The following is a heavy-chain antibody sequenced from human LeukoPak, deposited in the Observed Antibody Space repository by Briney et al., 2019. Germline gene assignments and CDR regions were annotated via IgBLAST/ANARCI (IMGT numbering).Heavy chain of an antibody. CDR3: ARDADYYDSSGYFYYFDY. Sequence: ASVKVSCKASGYTFTGYYMHWVRQAPGQGLEWMGWISAYNGNTNYAQKLQGRVTMTTDTSTSTAYMELRSLRSDDTAVYYCARDADYYDSSGYFYYFDYWGQGTLVTVSS. J-gene: IGHJ4*02. CDR2: ISAYNGNT. V-gene: IGHV1-18*04. D-gene: IGHD3-22*01. CDR1: GYTFTGYY.